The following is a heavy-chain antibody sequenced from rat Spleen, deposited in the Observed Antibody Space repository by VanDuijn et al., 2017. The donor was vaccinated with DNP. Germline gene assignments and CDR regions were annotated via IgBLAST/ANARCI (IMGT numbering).Heavy chain of an antibody. V-gene: IGHV5S23*01. D-gene: IGHD1-2*01. J-gene: IGHJ3*01. Sequence: EVKLLESGGGLVQPGGSLRLSCAASGFTFTDFYMAWVRQTPAKSLEWVASISTGGADTYYGDSVKGRFTISRDNAKSTLYLQMDSLRSEDTATYYCARSDSYGFPYWGQGTLVTVSS. CDR2: ISTGGADT. CDR1: GFTFTDFY. CDR3: ARSDSYGFPY.